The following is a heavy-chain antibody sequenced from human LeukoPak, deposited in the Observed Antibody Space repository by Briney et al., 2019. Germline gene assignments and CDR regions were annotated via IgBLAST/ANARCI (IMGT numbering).Heavy chain of an antibody. D-gene: IGHD4-17*01. J-gene: IGHJ3*02. V-gene: IGHV1-58*01. Sequence: GASVKVSCKTSGFTFSTSAVQWVRQARGQRLEWIGWIVVGSGATNYAQSLQGRFTITRDMSTNTAYMELSSLGSEDSAVYYCAAELYGVYTDCRTLHIWGQGTTVTVSS. CDR1: GFTFSTSA. CDR2: IVVGSGAT. CDR3: AAELYGVYTDCRTLHI.